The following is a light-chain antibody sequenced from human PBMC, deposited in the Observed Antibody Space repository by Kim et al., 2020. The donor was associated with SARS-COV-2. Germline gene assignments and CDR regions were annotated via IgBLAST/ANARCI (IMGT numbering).Light chain of an antibody. J-gene: IGLJ2*01. V-gene: IGLV3-21*04. Sequence: SVAPGKTARITCGGNNIGSKSVHWYQQKPGQAPVLVIYYDSDRPSGIPERFSGSNSGNTATLTISRVEAGDEADYYCQVWDSSSVFGGGTQLTVL. CDR3: QVWDSSSV. CDR2: YDS. CDR1: NIGSKS.